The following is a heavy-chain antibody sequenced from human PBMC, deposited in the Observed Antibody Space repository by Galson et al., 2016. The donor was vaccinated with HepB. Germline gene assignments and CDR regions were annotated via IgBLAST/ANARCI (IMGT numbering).Heavy chain of an antibody. CDR1: GFTFSSYS. CDR2: ISSSSSYI. Sequence: SLRLSCAASGFTFSSYSINWVRQAPGKGLEWVSSISSSSSYIYYADSVKGRFTISRDNAKNSLYLQMNSLRAEDTAVYYCASHYDILTGYFYGYYFDYWGQGTLVTVSS. J-gene: IGHJ4*02. V-gene: IGHV3-21*03. D-gene: IGHD3-9*01. CDR3: ASHYDILTGYFYGYYFDY.